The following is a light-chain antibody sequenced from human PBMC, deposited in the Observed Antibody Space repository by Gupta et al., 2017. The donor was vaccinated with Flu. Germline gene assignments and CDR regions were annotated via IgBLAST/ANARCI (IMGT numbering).Light chain of an antibody. Sequence: DIQLTQSPSFLSASVGDRVTITCRASQGISSYLAWYQQKPGKAPKLLIYAASTLQSGVPSRFSGSGSGTEFTLAISSRQPEDFATYYCQQRNSSPVTFGQGTLMEIK. J-gene: IGKJ5*01. V-gene: IGKV1-9*01. CDR2: AAS. CDR3: QQRNSSPVT. CDR1: QGISSY.